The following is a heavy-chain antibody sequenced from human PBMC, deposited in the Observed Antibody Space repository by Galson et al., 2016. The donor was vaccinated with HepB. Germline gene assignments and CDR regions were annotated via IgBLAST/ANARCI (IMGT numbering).Heavy chain of an antibody. D-gene: IGHD3-3*01. CDR2: ISASGTSA. J-gene: IGHJ5*02. Sequence: SLRLSCAASGFTFRKYAMSWVRQAPGKGLEWVSHISASGTSAHYADSVKGRFNISRDNSKNTVYFQMNSLRVEDTAVYFCAKDGAETNGHYPFFDPWGQGTLVTVSS. CDR1: GFTFRKYA. CDR3: AKDGAETNGHYPFFDP. V-gene: IGHV3-23*01.